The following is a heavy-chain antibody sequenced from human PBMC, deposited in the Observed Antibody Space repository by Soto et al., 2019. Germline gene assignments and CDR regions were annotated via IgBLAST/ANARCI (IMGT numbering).Heavy chain of an antibody. CDR1: GYSFTRYW. CDR2: IDPSDSYI. D-gene: IGHD6-13*01. J-gene: IGHJ5*02. V-gene: IGHV5-10-1*01. CDR3: ARLPLAAAYSDANT. Sequence: GESLKISCKGSGYSFTRYWISWVRQMPGKGPEWMGRIDPSDSYINYSPSFQGHVTISADKSISTAYLQWSSLKASDTAMYYCARLPLAAAYSDANTWGQGTLVTVSS.